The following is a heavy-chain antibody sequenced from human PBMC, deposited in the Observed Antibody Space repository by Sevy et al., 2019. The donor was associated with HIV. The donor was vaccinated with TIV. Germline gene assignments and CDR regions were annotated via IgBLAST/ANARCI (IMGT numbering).Heavy chain of an antibody. CDR2: IDNSSSYI. D-gene: IGHD2-2*01. Sequence: AGSLRLSCAASGFTFSSYGMNWVRQAPGKGLEWVSSIDNSSSYIYYADSVKGRFTISRDNAKNSLYLQMNSLRAEDTAVYYCARDWRYCTSTSCYYFDYWGQGTLVTVSS. CDR1: GFTFSSYG. J-gene: IGHJ4*02. CDR3: ARDWRYCTSTSCYYFDY. V-gene: IGHV3-21*01.